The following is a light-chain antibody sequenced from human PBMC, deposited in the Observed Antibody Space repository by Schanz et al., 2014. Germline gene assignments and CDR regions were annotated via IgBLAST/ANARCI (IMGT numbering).Light chain of an antibody. J-gene: IGLJ3*02. CDR2: DVS. CDR1: SSDIGGYNY. Sequence: QSALTQPPSASGSPGQSVTISCTGTSSDIGGYNYVSWYQQHPGKAPKVMIFDVSNRPSGVSNRFSGSKSGNTASLTISGLQAEDEADYYCSSYTSSNTGVFGGGTKLTVL. CDR3: SSYTSSNTGV. V-gene: IGLV2-14*03.